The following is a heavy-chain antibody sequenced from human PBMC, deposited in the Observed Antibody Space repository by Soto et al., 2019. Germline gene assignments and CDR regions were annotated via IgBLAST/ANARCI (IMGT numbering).Heavy chain of an antibody. D-gene: IGHD3-16*01. J-gene: IGHJ6*03. CDR2: IYSGGST. Sequence: EVQLVESGGGLVQPGGSLRLSCAASGFTVSSNYMSWVRQAPGKGLEWVSVIYSGGSTYYADSVKGRFTISRHNSKNTLYLQMNSLRAEDTAVYYCARAIDYASGGLKTYYYYYMDVWGKGTTVTVSS. V-gene: IGHV3-53*04. CDR1: GFTVSSNY. CDR3: ARAIDYASGGLKTYYYYYMDV.